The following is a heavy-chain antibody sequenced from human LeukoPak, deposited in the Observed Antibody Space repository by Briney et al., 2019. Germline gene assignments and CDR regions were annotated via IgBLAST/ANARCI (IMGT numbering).Heavy chain of an antibody. CDR3: ARGYYSSSYFDY. Sequence: PSETLSLTCAVYGGSFSGYYWSWIRQPLGKGLEWIGEINHSGSTNYNPSLKSRVTISVDTSKNQFSLKLSSVTAADTAVYYCARGYYSSSYFDYWGQGTLVTVSS. V-gene: IGHV4-34*01. CDR2: INHSGST. CDR1: GGSFSGYY. J-gene: IGHJ4*02. D-gene: IGHD6-6*01.